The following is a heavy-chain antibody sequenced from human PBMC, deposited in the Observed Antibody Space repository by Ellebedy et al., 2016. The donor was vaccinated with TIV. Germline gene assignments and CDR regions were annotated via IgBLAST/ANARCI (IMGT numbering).Heavy chain of an antibody. J-gene: IGHJ6*02. V-gene: IGHV3-30-3*01. CDR3: ARDLWERYYYYGMDL. CDR2: ILYNGSKK. Sequence: GESLKISCAASGFIFDNYGFHWVRQAPGKGLEWVAVILYNGSKKDYADSVKGRFTISRDNSKNTVYLEMNSLRVEDTAVYYCARDLWERYYYYGMDLWGQGTTVTVSS. D-gene: IGHD1-26*01. CDR1: GFIFDNYG.